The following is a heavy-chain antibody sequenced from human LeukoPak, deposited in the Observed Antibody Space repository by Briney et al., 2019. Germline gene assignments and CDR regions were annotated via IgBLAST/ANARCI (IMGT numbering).Heavy chain of an antibody. CDR1: GFTFSSYA. Sequence: GRSLRPSCAASGFTFSSYAMSWVRQAPGKGLEWVSAISGSGGSTYYADSVKGRFTISRANSKNTLYLQMTRLTTEDPAISYCASVSGAEQHWGQGTLVTVSS. V-gene: IGHV3-23*01. CDR3: ASVSGAEQH. D-gene: IGHD6-19*01. J-gene: IGHJ4*02. CDR2: ISGSGGST.